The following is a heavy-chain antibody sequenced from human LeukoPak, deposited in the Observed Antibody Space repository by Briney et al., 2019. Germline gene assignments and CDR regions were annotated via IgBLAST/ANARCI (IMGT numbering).Heavy chain of an antibody. CDR1: GFTVSSNY. CDR3: ASSSVTTLGYYYGMDV. Sequence: PGGSLRISCAASGFTVSSNYMSWVRQAPGKGLEWVSVIYSGGSTYYAGSVKGRFTISRDNSKNTLYLQMNSLRAEDTAVYYCASSSVTTLGYYYGMDVWGQGTTVTVSS. V-gene: IGHV3-66*01. J-gene: IGHJ6*02. CDR2: IYSGGST. D-gene: IGHD4-17*01.